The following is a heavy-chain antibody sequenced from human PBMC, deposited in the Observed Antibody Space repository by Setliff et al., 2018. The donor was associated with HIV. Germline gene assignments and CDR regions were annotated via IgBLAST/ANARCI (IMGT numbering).Heavy chain of an antibody. Sequence: GGSLRLSCAASGFTFGSYSMNWVRQAPGKGLEWISSISSSSTFIHYANSVSGRFTISRDSAKNSLYLQMNSLRAEDTAVYYCVRDDPAGGIDYWGQGTLVTVSS. V-gene: IGHV3-21*01. D-gene: IGHD1-26*01. CDR2: ISSSSTFI. CDR1: GFTFGSYS. J-gene: IGHJ4*02. CDR3: VRDDPAGGIDY.